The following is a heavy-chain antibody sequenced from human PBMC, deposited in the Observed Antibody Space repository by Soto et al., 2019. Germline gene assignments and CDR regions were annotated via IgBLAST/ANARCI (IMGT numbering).Heavy chain of an antibody. Sequence: ASVKVSCRASGYSLTEYYLHWVRQAPGQGLEWMGWINPTTGGTTYAQKFEGRVTMTRDRSVNTAYMELSRLRSDDTALYFCARDSGSPLPVYAQLGFWGQLSLVTVCS. CDR1: GYSLTEYY. CDR3: ARDSGSPLPVYAQLGF. CDR2: INPTTGGT. V-gene: IGHV1-2*02. D-gene: IGHD2-8*01. J-gene: IGHJ4*02.